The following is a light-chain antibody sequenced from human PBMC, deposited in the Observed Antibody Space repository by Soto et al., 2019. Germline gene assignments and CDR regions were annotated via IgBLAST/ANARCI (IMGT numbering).Light chain of an antibody. CDR1: QDIDIY. CDR3: QKYYSFPLT. Sequence: QLTQFPSSLSASVGDRVTITCRASQDIDIYLAWYQQKPGKAPELLIYAASTLQSGVPSRFSGSGSGTDFTLTISCLQSEDFATYYCQKYYSFPLTFGGGTKVDIK. J-gene: IGKJ4*01. V-gene: IGKV1-9*01. CDR2: AAS.